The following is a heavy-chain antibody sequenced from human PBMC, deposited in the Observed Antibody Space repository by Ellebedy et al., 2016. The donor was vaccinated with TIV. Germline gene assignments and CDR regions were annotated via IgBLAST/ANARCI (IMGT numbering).Heavy chain of an antibody. CDR2: ISGDGVNT. V-gene: IGHV3-23*01. D-gene: IGHD3-22*01. Sequence: GGSLRLSCAASGFTFGSFAMHWVRQAPGKGPEWLSVISGDGVNTYSAASVKGRFTITRDNFKNTLFLQVNRLRAEDTAVYYCAKGSSSGFNYDRVGFQYWGQGTLVTVSS. J-gene: IGHJ4*02. CDR3: AKGSSSGFNYDRVGFQY. CDR1: GFTFGSFA.